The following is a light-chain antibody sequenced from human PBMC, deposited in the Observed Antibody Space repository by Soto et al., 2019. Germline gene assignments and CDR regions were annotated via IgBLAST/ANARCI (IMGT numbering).Light chain of an antibody. V-gene: IGKV1-39*01. CDR3: QQSYDMPWT. Sequence: DIQMTQSPSSLSASVGDSVTITCRASQSINIYLSWYQQKPGKAPQLLIYAASNLQTGVPSRFSGSGFGTDFTLTISSLQPEDFAAYYCQQSYDMPWTFGLGTKVDIK. J-gene: IGKJ1*01. CDR1: QSINIY. CDR2: AAS.